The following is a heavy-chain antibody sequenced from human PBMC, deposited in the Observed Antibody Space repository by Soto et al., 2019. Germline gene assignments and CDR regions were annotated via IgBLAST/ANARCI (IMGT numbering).Heavy chain of an antibody. CDR2: IYWHDDK. D-gene: IGHD2-15*01. J-gene: IGHJ6*02. Sequence: QITLKESGPTLVKPTQTLTLTCTFSGFSLSTSGVGVGWIRQPPGTTLEWLALIYWHDDKRYSPSLKSRITITKDTTKNQVVLTMTYMDPVDTATYYCANRRQCSGGSCSKDYYYYYGMAVCGQGTTVIVSS. V-gene: IGHV2-5*01. CDR3: ANRRQCSGGSCSKDYYYYYGMAV. CDR1: GFSLSTSGVG.